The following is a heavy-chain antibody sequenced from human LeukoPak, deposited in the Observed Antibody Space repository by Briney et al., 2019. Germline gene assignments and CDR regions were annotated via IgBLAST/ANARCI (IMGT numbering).Heavy chain of an antibody. D-gene: IGHD3-22*01. V-gene: IGHV1-8*01. CDR3: ARDRNVGTTYYYDSSGPTRRYYFDF. Sequence: ASVKVSCKASGYTFTSYDINWVRQVTGQGLEWMGWMNPNSGNTGYAQKFQGRVTMTRDTSISTAYMELSRLRSDDTAVYYCARDRNVGTTYYYDSSGPTRRYYFDFWGQGTLVTVSS. CDR2: MNPNSGNT. J-gene: IGHJ4*02. CDR1: GYTFTSYD.